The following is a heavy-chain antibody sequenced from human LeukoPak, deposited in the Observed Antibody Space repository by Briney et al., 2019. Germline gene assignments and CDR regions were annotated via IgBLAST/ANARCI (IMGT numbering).Heavy chain of an antibody. CDR3: ARDRFRFLEWLSAHMDV. V-gene: IGHV3-23*01. J-gene: IGHJ6*03. CDR1: GFTFSSYA. Sequence: GGSLRLSCAASGFTFSSYAMSWVRQAPGKGLEWVSAISGSGGSTYYADSVKGRFTISRDNSKNTLYLQMNSLRAEDTAVYYCARDRFRFLEWLSAHMDVWGKGTTVTVSS. CDR2: ISGSGGST. D-gene: IGHD3-3*01.